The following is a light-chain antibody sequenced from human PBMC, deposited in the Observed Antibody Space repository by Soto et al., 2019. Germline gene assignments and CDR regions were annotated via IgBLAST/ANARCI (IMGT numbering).Light chain of an antibody. CDR2: EAS. J-gene: IGKJ4*01. CDR3: QQHAHWPLT. Sequence: IVLTQSAATLSLSPGERATLSCRASQGVGNNLAWYQQKPGQAPGLLIYEASTRATGIPARFSGSGSGTDFTLTISSLEPEDFAVYYCQQHAHWPLTFGGGTKVDI. V-gene: IGKV3-11*01. CDR1: QGVGNN.